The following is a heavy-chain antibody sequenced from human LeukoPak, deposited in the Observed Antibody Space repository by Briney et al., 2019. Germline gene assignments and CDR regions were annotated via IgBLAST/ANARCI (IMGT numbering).Heavy chain of an antibody. J-gene: IGHJ4*02. Sequence: ASVKVSCKASGYTFTSYGISWVRQAPGHGLEWMGWISAYNGNTNYAQKLQGRVTMTTDTSTSTAYMELRSLRSDDTAVYYCARVVRWLQFQGSPDYWGQGTLVTVSS. CDR2: ISAYNGNT. CDR1: GYTFTSYG. CDR3: ARVVRWLQFQGSPDY. V-gene: IGHV1-18*01. D-gene: IGHD5-24*01.